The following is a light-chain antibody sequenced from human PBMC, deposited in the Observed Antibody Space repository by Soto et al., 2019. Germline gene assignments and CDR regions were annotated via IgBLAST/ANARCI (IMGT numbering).Light chain of an antibody. J-gene: IGLJ1*01. V-gene: IGLV1-44*01. CDR3: AAWDDSLNGYV. CDR1: SSNIGSNN. CDR2: TNN. Sequence: QAVVTQPPSASATPGQRVTVSCSGSSSNIGSNNINWYQQLPGTAPKLLIYTNNQRPSGVPDRFSGSKSGTSASLAISGLQSEDEAEYYCAAWDDSLNGYVFGTGTKVTVL.